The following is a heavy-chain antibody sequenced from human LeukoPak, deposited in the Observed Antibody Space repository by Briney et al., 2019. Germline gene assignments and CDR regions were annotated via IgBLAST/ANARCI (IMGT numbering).Heavy chain of an antibody. V-gene: IGHV4-61*01. CDR3: ARHYCSTTSCYVSH. Sequence: SETLSLTCTVSGGSVSSVSYYWTWIRQPPGKELEWIGYIYCRGNTNYNPSLKSRVTISVDTSKNQFSLKLSSVTAADTAVYYCARHYCSTTSCYVSHWGQGTLVTVSS. CDR1: GGSVSSVSYY. CDR2: IYCRGNT. D-gene: IGHD2-2*01. J-gene: IGHJ4*02.